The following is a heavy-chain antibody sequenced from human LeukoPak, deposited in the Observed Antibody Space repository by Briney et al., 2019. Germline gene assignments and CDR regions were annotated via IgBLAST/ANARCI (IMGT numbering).Heavy chain of an antibody. V-gene: IGHV4-31*03. CDR1: GGSISSGGYY. Sequence: SETLSLTCTVSGGSISSGGYYWSWIRQHPGKGLEWIRYIYYSGSTYYNPSLKSRVTISVDTSKNQFSLKLSSVTAADTAVYYCARDGLTGAFDYWGQGTLVIVSS. D-gene: IGHD1-20*01. J-gene: IGHJ4*02. CDR2: IYYSGST. CDR3: ARDGLTGAFDY.